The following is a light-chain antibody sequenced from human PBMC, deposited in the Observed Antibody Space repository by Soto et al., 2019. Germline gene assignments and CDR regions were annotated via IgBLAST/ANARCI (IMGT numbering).Light chain of an antibody. V-gene: IGKV3-20*01. CDR1: QSISSSY. Sequence: EIVLTQSPGTLSLSPGKRATLSCRASQSISSSYLAWYQQRPGQAPRLLIYGASNRATGILDRFSGGASGTGFTLTVSRLEPEDFAVYYCQQYGSSPITFGQGT. CDR3: QQYGSSPIT. J-gene: IGKJ5*01. CDR2: GAS.